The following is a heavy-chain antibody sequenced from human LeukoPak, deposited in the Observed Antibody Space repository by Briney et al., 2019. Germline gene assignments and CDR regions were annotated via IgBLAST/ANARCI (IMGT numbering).Heavy chain of an antibody. CDR3: AKTSYSGSYYYYYYCMDV. Sequence: GSLRLSCAASGFTFSDYYMSWIRQAPGKGLEWVSHISNSGTFIYYADSVKGRFTISRDTSTNTLYLQMNSLRAEDTAVYFCAKTSYSGSYYYYYYCMDVWGKGTTVTVSS. J-gene: IGHJ6*03. CDR1: GFTFSDYY. D-gene: IGHD1-26*01. V-gene: IGHV3-11*01. CDR2: ISNSGTFI.